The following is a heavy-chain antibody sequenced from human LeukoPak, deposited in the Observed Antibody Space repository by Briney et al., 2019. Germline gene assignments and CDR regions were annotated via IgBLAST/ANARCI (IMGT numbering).Heavy chain of an antibody. V-gene: IGHV3-30*02. CDR3: AKPGGAYCGGDCYPYYFDY. J-gene: IGHJ4*02. CDR2: IRPDGSNE. Sequence: GGSLRLSCAASRFIFSTYGMHWVRQAPGKGLEWMAFIRPDGSNEYYAASVRGRFAISRDNSQNTLHLQMNSLRLEDTAVYYCAKPGGAYCGGDCYPYYFDYWGQGTLVTVSS. CDR1: RFIFSTYG. D-gene: IGHD2-21*02.